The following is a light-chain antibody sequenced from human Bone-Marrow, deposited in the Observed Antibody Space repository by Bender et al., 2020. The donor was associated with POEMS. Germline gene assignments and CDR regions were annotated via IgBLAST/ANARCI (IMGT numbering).Light chain of an antibody. CDR2: DVS. J-gene: IGLJ3*02. V-gene: IGLV2-23*02. CDR1: SSDVGIYNL. CDR3: CSDAGTWV. Sequence: QSALTQPASVSESPGRSITISCSGSSSDVGIYNLVSWYQQHPGNAPKLMISDVSDRASGVSNRFSGSKSGNTASLTIAGRQAEDESDDYGCSDAGTWVFGGGTKLTVL.